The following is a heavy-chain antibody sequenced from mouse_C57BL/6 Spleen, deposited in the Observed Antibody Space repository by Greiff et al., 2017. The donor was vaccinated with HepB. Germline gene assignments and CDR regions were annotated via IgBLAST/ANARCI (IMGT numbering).Heavy chain of an antibody. V-gene: IGHV1-55*01. CDR3: AISTTVVATRGDY. J-gene: IGHJ2*01. CDR1: GYTFTSYW. CDR2: IYPGSGST. Sequence: QVQLQQSGAELVKPGASVKMSCKASGYTFTSYWITWVKQRPGQGLEWIGDIYPGSGSTNYNEKFKSKATLTVDTSSSTAYMQLSSLTSEDSAVYYCAISTTVVATRGDYWVQGTTLTVSS. D-gene: IGHD1-1*01.